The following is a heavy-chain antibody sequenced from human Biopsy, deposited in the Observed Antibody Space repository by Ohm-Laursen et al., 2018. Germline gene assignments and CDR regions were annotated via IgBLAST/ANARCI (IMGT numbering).Heavy chain of an antibody. V-gene: IGHV4-4*07. CDR1: GGDINNYY. Sequence: SDTLSLTCAVSGGDINNYYWSWIRQPAGKGLEWIGRIYPGGSSNYNPSHKSRVTMSVDTSKKQLSLRLRSVTAADTAMYYCAGDRGYYSDRTVPGYFDLWGRGTLVTVSS. J-gene: IGHJ2*01. D-gene: IGHD3-22*01. CDR3: AGDRGYYSDRTVPGYFDL. CDR2: IYPGGSS.